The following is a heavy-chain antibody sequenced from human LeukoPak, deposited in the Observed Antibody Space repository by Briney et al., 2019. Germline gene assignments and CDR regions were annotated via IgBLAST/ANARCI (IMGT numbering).Heavy chain of an antibody. D-gene: IGHD4-17*01. V-gene: IGHV3-30*02. CDR3: ASPNDYGDYAGFDY. CDR1: GFTFSSYG. J-gene: IGHJ4*02. CDR2: IRYDGSNK. Sequence: PGGSLRLSCAASGFTFSSYGMHWVRQAPCKGLEWVAFIRYDGSNKYYADSVKGRFTISRDNSKNTLYLQMNSLRAEDTAVYYCASPNDYGDYAGFDYWGQGTLVTVSS.